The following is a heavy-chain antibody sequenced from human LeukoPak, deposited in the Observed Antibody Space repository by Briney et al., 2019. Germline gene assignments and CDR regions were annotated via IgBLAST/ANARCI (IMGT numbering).Heavy chain of an antibody. Sequence: GGSLRLSCAASGFTFGRYETNCVRQAPGKGLEWVSYISSSGSTIYYADSVKGRFTISRDNAKNSLYLQMNSLRAEDTAVYYCARDLPLAYWGQGTLVTVSS. CDR2: ISSSGSTI. J-gene: IGHJ4*02. CDR3: ARDLPLAY. V-gene: IGHV3-48*03. CDR1: GFTFGRYE.